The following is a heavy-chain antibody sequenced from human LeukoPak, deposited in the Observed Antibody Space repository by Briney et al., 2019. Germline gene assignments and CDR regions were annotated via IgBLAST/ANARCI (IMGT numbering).Heavy chain of an antibody. J-gene: IGHJ6*02. CDR1: GFTFSSYA. CDR2: ISGSGGST. D-gene: IGHD6-13*01. Sequence: GGSLRLSCAASGFTFSSYAMSWVRQAPGKGLEWVSAISGSGGSTYYADSVKGRLTISRDNSKKTVYMQMNSLRAEDTAVYYCAKDKIAAAAYYYYGMDVWGQGTTVTVSS. V-gene: IGHV3-23*01. CDR3: AKDKIAAAAYYYYGMDV.